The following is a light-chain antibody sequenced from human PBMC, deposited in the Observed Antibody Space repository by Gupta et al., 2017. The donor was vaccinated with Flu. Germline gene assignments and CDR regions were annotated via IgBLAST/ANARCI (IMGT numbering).Light chain of an antibody. Sequence: EIVLTQSPATLSLSPGERATLSCRASQSVDSNYLAWYQQKPGQAPRLLIYGASGRANGFPDRFTASGSGTDFTLTISRLEPADFAVYYCHQYGGSPRTFGQGTKVEIK. CDR2: GAS. CDR1: QSVDSNY. CDR3: HQYGGSPRT. J-gene: IGKJ1*01. V-gene: IGKV3-20*01.